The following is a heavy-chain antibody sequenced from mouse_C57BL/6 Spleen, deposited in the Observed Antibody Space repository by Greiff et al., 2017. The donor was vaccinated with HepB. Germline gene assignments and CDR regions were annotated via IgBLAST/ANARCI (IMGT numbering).Heavy chain of an antibody. CDR2: IHPNSGST. Sequence: QVQLKESGAELVKPGASVKLSCKASGYTFTSYWMHWVKQRPGQGLEWIGMIHPNSGSTNYNEKFKSKATLTVDKSSSTAYMQLSSLTSEDSAVYYCARSRYYDYDDGFAYWGQGTLVTVSA. J-gene: IGHJ3*01. CDR3: ARSRYYDYDDGFAY. D-gene: IGHD2-4*01. CDR1: GYTFTSYW. V-gene: IGHV1-64*01.